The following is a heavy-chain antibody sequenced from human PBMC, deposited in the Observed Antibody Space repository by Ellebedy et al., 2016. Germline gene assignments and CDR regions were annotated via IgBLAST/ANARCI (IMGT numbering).Heavy chain of an antibody. CDR3: AKDKGGRLEPRFDI. CDR2: IGTASDT. J-gene: IGHJ3*02. CDR1: GFTFRTYD. Sequence: GESLKISXAASGFTFRTYDMHWVRQGTGKGLEWVSGIGTASDTFYPDSVKGRFTISRDNSKNTLYLQMNSLRAEDTAVYYCAKDKGGRLEPRFDIWGHGTMVTVSS. V-gene: IGHV3-13*04. D-gene: IGHD1-1*01.